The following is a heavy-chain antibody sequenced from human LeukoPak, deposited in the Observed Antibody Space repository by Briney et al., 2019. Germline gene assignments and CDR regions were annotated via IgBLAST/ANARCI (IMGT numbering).Heavy chain of an antibody. D-gene: IGHD3-9*01. CDR2: ISGSGGST. CDR1: GFTFSSYA. J-gene: IGHJ4*02. V-gene: IGHV3-23*01. CDR3: AKDLLGRAGYYNLDY. Sequence: GGSLRLSCAASGFTFSSYAMSWVRQAPGKGLEWVSAISGSGGSTYYADPVKGRFTISRDNSKNTLYLQMNSLRAEDTAVYYCAKDLLGRAGYYNLDYWGQGTLVTVSS.